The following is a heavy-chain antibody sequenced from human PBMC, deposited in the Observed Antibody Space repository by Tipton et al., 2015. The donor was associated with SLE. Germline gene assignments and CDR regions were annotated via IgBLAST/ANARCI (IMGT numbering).Heavy chain of an antibody. CDR2: ISWNSGSI. V-gene: IGHV3-9*01. CDR3: ARGGIAVADSFDY. Sequence: SLRLSCAASGFTFDDYAMHWVRQTPGKGLEWVSGISWNSGSIGYADSVKGRFTISRENSKNTLYLQMNSLRAEDTAVYYCARGGIAVADSFDYWGQGTLVTVSS. CDR1: GFTFDDYA. D-gene: IGHD6-19*01. J-gene: IGHJ4*02.